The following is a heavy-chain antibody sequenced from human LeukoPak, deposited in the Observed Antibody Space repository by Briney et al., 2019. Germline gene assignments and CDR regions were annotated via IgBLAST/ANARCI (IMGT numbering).Heavy chain of an antibody. D-gene: IGHD1-1*01. CDR3: ARGGTDGTTNFDY. Sequence: QPGGSLRLSCAASGFTFSSYTLNWVRQAPGKGLEWISYISSRTGNINYADSVKGRFSSSRDNAKNSLFLQMNNLRDEDTAVYYCARGGTDGTTNFDYWGQRTLVTVSS. J-gene: IGHJ4*02. CDR1: GFTFSSYT. CDR2: ISSRTGNI. V-gene: IGHV3-48*02.